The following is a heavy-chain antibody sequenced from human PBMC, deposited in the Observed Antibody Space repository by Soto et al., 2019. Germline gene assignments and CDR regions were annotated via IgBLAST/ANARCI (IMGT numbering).Heavy chain of an antibody. Sequence: QVQLVQSGAEVKKPGSSVKVSCKASGGTFSNYAVSWVRQAPGQGLEWMGGIIPMFGTANYAQKFQGRVTITADESTSTAYMELSSLRSEDTAVYYCARDRTMFTFGWVIVTNDAFDIWGQGTMVTVSS. CDR3: ARDRTMFTFGWVIVTNDAFDI. CDR2: IIPMFGTA. V-gene: IGHV1-69*01. D-gene: IGHD3-16*02. J-gene: IGHJ3*02. CDR1: GGTFSNYA.